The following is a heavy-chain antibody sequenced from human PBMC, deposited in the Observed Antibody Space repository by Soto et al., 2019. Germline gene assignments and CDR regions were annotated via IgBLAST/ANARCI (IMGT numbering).Heavy chain of an antibody. Sequence: QVQLVESGGGVVQPGRSLRLSCAASGFTFSTYAMHWVRQAPGKGLEWVAVISYDGNNQYYADSVKGRFTISRDNSKNTLYLQMNSLRPEDMAVFYCARDRSMGATDYWGQGTMVTVSS. J-gene: IGHJ4*02. D-gene: IGHD1-26*01. V-gene: IGHV3-30-3*01. CDR2: ISYDGNNQ. CDR1: GFTFSTYA. CDR3: ARDRSMGATDY.